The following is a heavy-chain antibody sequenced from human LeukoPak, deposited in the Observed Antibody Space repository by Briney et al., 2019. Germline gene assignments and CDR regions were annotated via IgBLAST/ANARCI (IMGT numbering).Heavy chain of an antibody. CDR2: I. CDR3: GGERSGGYSPFHY. CDR1: GFTFSDYY. Sequence: PGGSLRLSCAASGFTFSDYYMSWVRQAPGKGLEWVSHIDSVKGRFTNSRDKAKNTLSVQMNSQRAEETAVYLWGGERSGGYSPFHYWGQGILVTVSS. V-gene: IGHV3-11*01. D-gene: IGHD6-13*01. J-gene: IGHJ4*02.